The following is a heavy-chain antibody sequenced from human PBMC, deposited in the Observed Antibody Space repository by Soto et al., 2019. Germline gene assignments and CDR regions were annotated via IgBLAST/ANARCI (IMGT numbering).Heavy chain of an antibody. Sequence: QVQLVQSGGEVKKPGASVKVSCKASGYTFTSYGFSWVRQAPGQGLEWMGWINGYTGNTHYAQKFQGRVTMTIDKSTSTAYMELWTLISDDTAVYYCARSWVTGKGGMDVWGQGTTVTVSS. D-gene: IGHD3-16*01. J-gene: IGHJ6*02. CDR1: GYTFTSYG. CDR2: INGYTGNT. CDR3: ARSWVTGKGGMDV. V-gene: IGHV1-18*01.